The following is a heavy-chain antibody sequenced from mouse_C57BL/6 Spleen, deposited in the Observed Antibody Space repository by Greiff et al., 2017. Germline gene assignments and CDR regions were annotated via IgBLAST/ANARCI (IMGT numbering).Heavy chain of an antibody. CDR3: ARKDDGSSYDVDH. D-gene: IGHD1-1*01. Sequence: VQLQQSGAELVKPGASVKLSCTASGFTIKDYYMHWVKQRTEQGLEWIGRIDPEDGETKYAPKFQGKATITADTSSNTAYMQLSSLTSEDTAVYYCARKDDGSSYDVDHCGQGTTLTVSS. V-gene: IGHV14-2*01. J-gene: IGHJ2*01. CDR2: IDPEDGET. CDR1: GFTIKDYY.